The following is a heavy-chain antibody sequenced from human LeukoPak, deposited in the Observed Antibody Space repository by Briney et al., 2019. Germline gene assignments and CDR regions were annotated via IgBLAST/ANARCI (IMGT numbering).Heavy chain of an antibody. CDR1: EFTFSTYS. CDR3: ARDNEYYDFWSGYFTGLFDY. J-gene: IGHJ4*02. CDR2: ISSGSTYI. Sequence: GGSLRLSCAASEFTFSTYSMNWVRQAPGKWLEWVSSISSGSTYIYYADSVKGRFTISRGNAKNSLYLQMNSLRAEDTAVYYCARDNEYYDFWSGYFTGLFDYWGQGTLVTVSS. V-gene: IGHV3-21*01. D-gene: IGHD3-3*01.